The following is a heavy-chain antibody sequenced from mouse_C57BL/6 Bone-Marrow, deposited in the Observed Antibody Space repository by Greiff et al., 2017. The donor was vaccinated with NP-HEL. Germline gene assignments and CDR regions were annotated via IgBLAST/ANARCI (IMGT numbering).Heavy chain of an antibody. CDR1: GYSFTGYY. Sequence: VQLQQSGPELVKPGASVKITCKASGYSFTGYYMNWVKQSPEKSLEWIGEINPSTGGTTYNQKFQAKATLTVDKSSRTAYMQLKSLTSADSAVFDGARRGPVSPFAYWGKGTLVTVSA. CDR2: INPSTGGT. D-gene: IGHD3-3*01. J-gene: IGHJ3*01. V-gene: IGHV1-42*01. CDR3: ARRGPVSPFAY.